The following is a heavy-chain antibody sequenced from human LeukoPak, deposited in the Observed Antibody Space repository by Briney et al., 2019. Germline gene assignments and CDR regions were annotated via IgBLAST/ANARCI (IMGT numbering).Heavy chain of an antibody. V-gene: IGHV3-48*03. CDR1: GFTFSSYE. CDR3: AREAFDGMDV. D-gene: IGHD3-16*01. CDR2: ISSSGNTI. J-gene: IGHJ6*02. Sequence: GGSLRLSCAVSGFTFSSYEMNWVRQAPGKGLEWVSYISSSGNTIYYADSVKGRFTIFRDNAKNSLYLQMNSLRAEDTAVYYCAREAFDGMDVWGQGTTVTVSS.